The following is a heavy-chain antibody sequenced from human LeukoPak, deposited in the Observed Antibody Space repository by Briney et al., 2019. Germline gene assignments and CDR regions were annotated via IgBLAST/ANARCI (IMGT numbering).Heavy chain of an antibody. CDR2: INSDGSST. V-gene: IGHV3-74*01. CDR1: GFTFSSYW. J-gene: IGHJ4*02. CDR3: AKDRSRSYSSFDS. D-gene: IGHD6-19*01. Sequence: GSLRLSCAASGFTFSSYWMHWVRQAPGKGLVWVSRINSDGSSTSYADSVKGRFTISRDNTKNSLYLQMNSLRTEDTAFYYCAKDRSRSYSSFDSWGQGTLVTVSS.